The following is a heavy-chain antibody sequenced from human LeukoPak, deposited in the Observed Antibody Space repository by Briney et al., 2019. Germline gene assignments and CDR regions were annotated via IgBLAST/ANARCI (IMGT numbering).Heavy chain of an antibody. D-gene: IGHD4-11*01. Sequence: GGSLRLSCAASGFTVSSNYMSWVRQAPGKGLEWVSVIYSGGSTYYADSVKGRFTISRDNSKNTLYLQMNSLRAEDTAVYHCAKDPGTYSIGVWGQGTMVTVSS. CDR2: IYSGGST. CDR3: AKDPGTYSIGV. J-gene: IGHJ3*01. V-gene: IGHV3-53*05. CDR1: GFTVSSNY.